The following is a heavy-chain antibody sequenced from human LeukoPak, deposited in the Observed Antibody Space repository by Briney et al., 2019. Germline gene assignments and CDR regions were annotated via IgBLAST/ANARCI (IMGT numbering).Heavy chain of an antibody. CDR2: ISPFNGQT. J-gene: IGHJ4*02. CDR1: GYDFINYA. Sequence: ASVKVSCKASGYDFINYAITWVRQAPGQGLEWMGWISPFNGQTNYAQNLQGRVTMTIDTTTSTASMELRGLRSDDTGVYYCARGGRSLFFDYWGQGTLVTVSS. D-gene: IGHD1-26*01. V-gene: IGHV1-18*01. CDR3: ARGGRSLFFDY.